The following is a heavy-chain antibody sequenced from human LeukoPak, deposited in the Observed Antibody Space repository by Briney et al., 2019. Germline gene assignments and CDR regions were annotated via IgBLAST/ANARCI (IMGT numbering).Heavy chain of an antibody. V-gene: IGHV3-23*01. CDR3: AKDVGGSSFFDY. CDR2: ISGDGRNT. J-gene: IGHJ4*02. Sequence: PGGSLRLSCAASVFTFNNFGMDWVRQAPGKGAEWVSTISGDGRNTHYADSVKGRFAISRDNSMSMLFLQMSSLRVEDTALYYCAKDVGGSSFFDYWGRGISVTVSS. CDR1: VFTFNNFG. D-gene: IGHD6-6*01.